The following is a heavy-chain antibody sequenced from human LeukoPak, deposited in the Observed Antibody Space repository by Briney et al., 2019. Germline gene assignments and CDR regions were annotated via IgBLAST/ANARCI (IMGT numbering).Heavy chain of an antibody. CDR1: GYTFTDY. V-gene: IGHV1-2*02. D-gene: IGHD2-2*01. CDR3: ARANFLYCSSTTCLFDY. J-gene: IGHJ4*02. CDR2: INPNDGDT. Sequence: ASVKVSCKASGYTFTDYMHWVRQAPGQGSEWMGWINPNDGDTNYAQKFQGRVTMTRDTSISTAHMEVSRLRSDDTAAYYCARANFLYCSSTTCLFDYWGQGTLVTVSS.